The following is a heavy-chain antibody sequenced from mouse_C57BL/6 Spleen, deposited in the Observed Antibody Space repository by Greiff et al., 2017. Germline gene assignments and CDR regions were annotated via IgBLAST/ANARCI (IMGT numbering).Heavy chain of an antibody. D-gene: IGHD1-1*01. CDR3: ARYNYGSIYAMDY. CDR1: GFTFTDYY. Sequence: DVKLVESGGGLVQPGGSLSLSCAASGFTFTDYYMSWVRQPPGKALEWLGFIRNKANGYTTEYSASVKGRFTISRDNSQSILYLQMNALRAEDSATYYCARYNYGSIYAMDYWGQGTSVTVSS. CDR2: IRNKANGYTT. J-gene: IGHJ4*01. V-gene: IGHV7-3*01.